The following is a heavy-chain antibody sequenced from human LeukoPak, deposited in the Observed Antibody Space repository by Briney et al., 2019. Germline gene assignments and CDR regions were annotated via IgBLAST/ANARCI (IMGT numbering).Heavy chain of an antibody. Sequence: GGSLRLSCAASGFTFSSYWMNWVRQAPGKGLEWVSYISSSGSTIYYADSVKGRFTISRDNAKNSLYLQMNSLRAEDTAVYYCARDEAYYDFWSGYYRGGAFDIWGQGTMVTVSS. V-gene: IGHV3-48*04. D-gene: IGHD3-3*01. J-gene: IGHJ3*02. CDR3: ARDEAYYDFWSGYYRGGAFDI. CDR1: GFTFSSYW. CDR2: ISSSGSTI.